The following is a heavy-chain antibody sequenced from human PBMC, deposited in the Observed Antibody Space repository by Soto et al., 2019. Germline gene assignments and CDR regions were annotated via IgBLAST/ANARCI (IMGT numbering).Heavy chain of an antibody. J-gene: IGHJ3*02. Sequence: GGSLRLSCAASGLTFSSYGMHWVRQAPGKGLEWVAVISYDGSNKYYADSVKGRFTISRDNSKNTVYLQMTSLRAEDTALYYCAKDLIIYNSRPRASDISGQGTMGTVSS. CDR2: ISYDGSNK. V-gene: IGHV3-30*18. D-gene: IGHD6-13*01. CDR1: GLTFSSYG. CDR3: AKDLIIYNSRPRASDI.